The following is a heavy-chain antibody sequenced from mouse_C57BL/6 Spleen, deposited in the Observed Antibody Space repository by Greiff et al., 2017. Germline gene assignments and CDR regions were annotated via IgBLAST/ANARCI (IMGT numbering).Heavy chain of an antibody. V-gene: IGHV1-69*01. CDR3: ARGGFYYGSSYGYYFDY. CDR1: GYTFTSYW. CDR2: IDPSDSYT. D-gene: IGHD1-1*01. Sequence: QVHVKQPGAELVMPGASVKLSCKASGYTFTSYWMHWVKQRPGQGLEWIGEIDPSDSYTNYNQKFKGKSTLTVDKSSSTAYMQLSSLTSEDSAVYYCARGGFYYGSSYGYYFDYWGQGTTLTVSS. J-gene: IGHJ2*01.